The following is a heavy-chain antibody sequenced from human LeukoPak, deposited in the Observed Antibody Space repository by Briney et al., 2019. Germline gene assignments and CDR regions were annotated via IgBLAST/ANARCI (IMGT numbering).Heavy chain of an antibody. J-gene: IGHJ4*02. Sequence: GGSLRLSCAASGFTFSNAWMSWVRQAPGKGLEWVGLIKTKTAGGTPDYAAPVTSRVTISRDDSKNRLNLQMNNLKTEDTAIYYCTTDPMVRGVISFWGQGTLVTVSS. CDR3: TTDPMVRGVISF. CDR1: GFTFSNAW. D-gene: IGHD3-10*01. CDR2: IKTKTAGGTP. V-gene: IGHV3-15*01.